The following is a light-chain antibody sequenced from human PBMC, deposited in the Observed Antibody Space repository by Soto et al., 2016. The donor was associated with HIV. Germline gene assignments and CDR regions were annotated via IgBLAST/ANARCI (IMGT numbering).Light chain of an antibody. V-gene: IGKV1-17*03. CDR2: AAS. Sequence: DIQMTQSPSSVSASVGDRVTITCRASQGISSSLAWYQQKPGKAPQRLIQAASTLHSGAPSRFIGRGYGTEFTLTISSLQPEDFGTYYCLQHNGFPRSFGQGTRVEI. CDR1: QGISSS. J-gene: IGKJ1*01. CDR3: LQHNGFPRS.